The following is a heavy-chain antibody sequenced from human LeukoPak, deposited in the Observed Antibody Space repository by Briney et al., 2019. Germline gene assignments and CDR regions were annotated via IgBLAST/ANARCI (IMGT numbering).Heavy chain of an antibody. CDR3: ARTLVVVMYYGMDV. Sequence: GGSLRLSCAASGFTFSSYAMSWVRQAPGKGLECVAVISYDGSNKYYADSVKGRFTISRDNSKNTLYLQMNSLRAEDTAVYYCARTLVVVMYYGMDVWGQGTTVTVSS. D-gene: IGHD3-22*01. J-gene: IGHJ6*02. CDR2: ISYDGSNK. V-gene: IGHV3-30-3*01. CDR1: GFTFSSYA.